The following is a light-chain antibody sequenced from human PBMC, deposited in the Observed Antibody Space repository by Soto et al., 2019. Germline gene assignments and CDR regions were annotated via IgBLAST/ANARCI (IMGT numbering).Light chain of an antibody. Sequence: EIVLTQAPATLSVSPGDRATLSCRASQSVSSSLAWYQQKPGQAPRLLIYGASTRATGLPARFSGSGSGTEFTLTISSLQSEDFAVYYCQQYNNWPTWTFGQGTKVDIK. CDR1: QSVSSS. CDR3: QQYNNWPTWT. CDR2: GAS. V-gene: IGKV3-15*01. J-gene: IGKJ1*01.